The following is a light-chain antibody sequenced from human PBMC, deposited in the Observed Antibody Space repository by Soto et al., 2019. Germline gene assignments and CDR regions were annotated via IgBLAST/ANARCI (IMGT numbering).Light chain of an antibody. CDR2: GGP. CDR3: QQSGRSPPT. Sequence: EIELTQSPGTLSLSPGERAALSCRASQSVTTNVLRRGQAPRLLIFGGPIRATGIPDRLSGSGSGTDFTLTISRLEPEDFAVYYCQQSGRSPPTVVQGTKADIK. J-gene: IGKJ1*01. V-gene: IGKV3-20*01. CDR1: QSVTT.